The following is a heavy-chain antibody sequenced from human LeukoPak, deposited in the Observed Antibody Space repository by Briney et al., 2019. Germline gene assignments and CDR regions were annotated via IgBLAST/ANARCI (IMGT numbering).Heavy chain of an antibody. CDR2: INEDGSEK. V-gene: IGHV3-7*03. J-gene: IGHJ4*02. Sequence: TGGSLRLSCATAGFTFSGYWMTWARQAPGKGQEWVANINEDGSEKYYVDSVKGRFTISRDNAKSSLYLQMNSLRAEDTAVYYCARARVNIDYWGQGTLVTVSS. CDR1: GFTFSGYW. D-gene: IGHD2/OR15-2a*01. CDR3: ARARVNIDY.